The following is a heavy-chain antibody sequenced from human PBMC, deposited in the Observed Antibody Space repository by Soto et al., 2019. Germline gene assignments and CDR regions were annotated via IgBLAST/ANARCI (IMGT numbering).Heavy chain of an antibody. J-gene: IGHJ3*01. V-gene: IGHV3-11*06. CDR2: LSSESTFI. Sequence: QVHLVESGGGLVRPGGSLRLSCAASGFTFSTFYMNWVRQAPGKGLEWVSFLSSESTFISYADSVKGRFTISRDNSKKSRFLQMDSLRVEDTAVYYCARVRSWTYYAFDLWGQWTVVTVSS. CDR3: ARVRSWTYYAFDL. D-gene: IGHD1-26*01. CDR1: GFTFSTFY.